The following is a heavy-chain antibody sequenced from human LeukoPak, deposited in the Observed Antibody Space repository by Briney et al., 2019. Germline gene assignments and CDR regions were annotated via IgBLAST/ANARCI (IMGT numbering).Heavy chain of an antibody. CDR1: GGSFSGYY. D-gene: IGHD5-12*01. J-gene: IGHJ4*02. CDR3: ARAGSMVATEY. Sequence: SETLSLTCAVYGGSFSGYYWSWIRQPPGKGLEWIGEINHSGSTNYNPSLKSRVTISVDTSKNQFSLKLSSVTAADTAVYYCARAGSMVATEYWGQGTLVTVSS. V-gene: IGHV4-34*01. CDR2: INHSGST.